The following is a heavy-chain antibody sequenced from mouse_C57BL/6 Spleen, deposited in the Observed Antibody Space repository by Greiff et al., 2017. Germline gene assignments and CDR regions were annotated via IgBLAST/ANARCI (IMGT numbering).Heavy chain of an antibody. CDR1: GYSITSGYY. CDR2: ISYDGSN. V-gene: IGHV3-6*01. D-gene: IGHD4-1*01. CDR3: ARNWYYCDY. Sequence: EVKLQESGPGLVKPSQSLSLTCSVTGYSITSGYYWNWIRQFPGNKLEWMGYISYDGSNNYNPSLKNRISITRDTSKNQFFLKLNSVTTEDTATYYCARNWYYCDYWGQGTTLTVSS. J-gene: IGHJ2*01.